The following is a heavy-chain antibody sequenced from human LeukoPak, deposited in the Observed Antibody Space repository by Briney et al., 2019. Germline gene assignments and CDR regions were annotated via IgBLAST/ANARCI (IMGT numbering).Heavy chain of an antibody. D-gene: IGHD2-2*01. CDR3: AKSGPYCSSTTCNYFDY. J-gene: IGHJ4*02. V-gene: IGHV3-30*18. CDR2: ISYDGSNK. Sequence: GRSLRLSCAASGFTFSSYGMHWVRQAPGKGLEWVAVISYDGSNKYYADSVKGRFTISRDNSKNTLYLQMNSLSAEDTAVYYCAKSGPYCSSTTCNYFDYWGQGTLVTVSS. CDR1: GFTFSSYG.